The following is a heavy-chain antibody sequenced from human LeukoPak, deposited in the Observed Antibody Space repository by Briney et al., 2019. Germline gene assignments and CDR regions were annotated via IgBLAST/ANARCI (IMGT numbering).Heavy chain of an antibody. Sequence: PGWSLRLSCAASGFTFSSYAMHWVRQAPGKGLEWVAVISYDGSNKYYADSVKGRFTISRDNSKNTLYLQMNSLRAEDTAVYFCARERQDTILHSGAFDIWGQGTMVTVSS. CDR2: ISYDGSNK. V-gene: IGHV3-30*04. D-gene: IGHD2-21*01. CDR3: ARERQDTILHSGAFDI. CDR1: GFTFSSYA. J-gene: IGHJ3*02.